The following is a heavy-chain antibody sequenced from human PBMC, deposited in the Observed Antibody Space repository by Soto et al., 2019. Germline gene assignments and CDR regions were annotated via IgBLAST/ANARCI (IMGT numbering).Heavy chain of an antibody. CDR3: AKSYTGLWSNSYYYYGMDV. V-gene: IGHV3-30*18. Sequence: QVQLVESGGGVVQPGRSLRLSCAASGFTFSSYGMHWVRQAPGKGLEWVAVISYDGSNKYYADSVKGRVTISRDNSKNTLYLQMNSLRAEDTAVYYCAKSYTGLWSNSYYYYGMDVWGQGTTVTVSS. J-gene: IGHJ6*02. CDR1: GFTFSSYG. CDR2: ISYDGSNK. D-gene: IGHD5-18*01.